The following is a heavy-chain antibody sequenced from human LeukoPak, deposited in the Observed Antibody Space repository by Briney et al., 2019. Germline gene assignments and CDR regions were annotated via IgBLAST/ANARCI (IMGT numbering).Heavy chain of an antibody. CDR1: GGSISSGNYY. D-gene: IGHD3-10*01. Sequence: SETLSLTCTVSGGSISSGNYYWSWIRQPAGKGLEWIGRIYTRGSTKYTPSLKSRVTMSVDTSKNQFSLKLSSVTAADTAVYYCAREAGLGKYGSGSYYHFDYWGQGTLVTVSS. CDR3: AREAGLGKYGSGSYYHFDY. V-gene: IGHV4-61*02. CDR2: IYTRGST. J-gene: IGHJ4*02.